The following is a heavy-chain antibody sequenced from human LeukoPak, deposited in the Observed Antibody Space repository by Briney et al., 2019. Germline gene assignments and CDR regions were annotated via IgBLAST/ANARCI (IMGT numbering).Heavy chain of an antibody. CDR2: INPNTGGT. V-gene: IGHV1-2*02. D-gene: IGHD6-13*01. Sequence: ASVKVSCKASGYSFTDYYMHWVRQAPGQGLEWMGWINPNTGGTNYAQKFKGRVTVTRDTSISTAYMELSRLRSDDTAVFYCARDKRAAAGQPYFAPWAQGPLVTVS. CDR1: GYSFTDYY. CDR3: ARDKRAAAGQPYFAP. J-gene: IGHJ5*02.